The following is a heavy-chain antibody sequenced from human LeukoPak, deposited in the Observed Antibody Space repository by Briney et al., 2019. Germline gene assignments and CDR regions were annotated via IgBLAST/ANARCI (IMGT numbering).Heavy chain of an antibody. CDR2: IYPGDSDT. D-gene: IGHD2-2*01. J-gene: IGHJ4*02. Sequence: GESLKISCKGSGYSFTSYWIGWVRQMPGKGLEWMGIIYPGDSDTRYSPSFQGQVTISADKSISTAYPQWSSLKASDTAMYYCARLPRYCSSTSCYSPFDYWGQGTLVTVSS. CDR1: GYSFTSYW. CDR3: ARLPRYCSSTSCYSPFDY. V-gene: IGHV5-51*01.